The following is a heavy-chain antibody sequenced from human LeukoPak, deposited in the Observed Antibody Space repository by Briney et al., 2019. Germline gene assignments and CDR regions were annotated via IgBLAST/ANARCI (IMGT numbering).Heavy chain of an antibody. Sequence: GSLRLSCTASGFTFGDYAMSWFRQAPGKGLEWVGFIRSKAYGGATENAASVKGRFTISRDDSKSIAYLQMNSLKTEDTAVYYCARGGVYCSSVSCSVDYWGQGILVTVSS. CDR2: IRSKAYGGAT. D-gene: IGHD2-2*01. J-gene: IGHJ4*02. CDR1: GFTFGDYA. V-gene: IGHV3-49*03. CDR3: ARGGVYCSSVSCSVDY.